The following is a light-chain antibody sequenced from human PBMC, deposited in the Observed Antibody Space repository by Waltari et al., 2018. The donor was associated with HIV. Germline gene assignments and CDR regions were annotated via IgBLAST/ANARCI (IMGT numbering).Light chain of an antibody. J-gene: IGKJ1*01. CDR1: QSVLYNSNSTNY. CDR3: HQYYTTPWA. Sequence: DIVFTQSPDSLAVSLGERATINCKASQSVLYNSNSTNYLSWYQQRPGQPPKLLIYWASTRESGVPDRFSGSASGTDFTLTISGLQAEDVAVYYCHQYYTTPWAFGQGTKVEIK. V-gene: IGKV4-1*01. CDR2: WAS.